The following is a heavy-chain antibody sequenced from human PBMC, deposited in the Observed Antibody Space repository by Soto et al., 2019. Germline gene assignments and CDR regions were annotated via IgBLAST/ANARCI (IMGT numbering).Heavy chain of an antibody. V-gene: IGHV4-39*01. D-gene: IGHD2-2*01. Sequence: SETLSLTCSVSGGSVIISTYYWAWVRQTPGKGLEWLGSILHSGSTYYNPSLKSRLTLSVDTSEDQFSLNLSSVTATDTGVYYCATLPAAMYFYGSDVWGPGTTVTVSS. J-gene: IGHJ6*02. CDR1: GGSVIISTYY. CDR3: ATLPAAMYFYGSDV. CDR2: ILHSGST.